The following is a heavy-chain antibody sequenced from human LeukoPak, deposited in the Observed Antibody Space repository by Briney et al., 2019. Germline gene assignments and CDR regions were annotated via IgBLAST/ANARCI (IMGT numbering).Heavy chain of an antibody. CDR3: AAHSAGTFGFDY. Sequence: PSETLSLTCTVSGGSISSYYWSWIRQPPGKGLEWIGYIYYSGSTNYNPSLKSRFTISVDTSKNQCSLKLSSVTAADPAVYYCAAHSAGTFGFDYWGQGTLVTVSS. CDR2: IYYSGST. D-gene: IGHD6-13*01. V-gene: IGHV4-59*01. J-gene: IGHJ4*02. CDR1: GGSISSYY.